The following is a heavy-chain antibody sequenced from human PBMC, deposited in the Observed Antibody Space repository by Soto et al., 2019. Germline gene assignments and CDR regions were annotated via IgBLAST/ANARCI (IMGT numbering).Heavy chain of an antibody. J-gene: IGHJ4*02. V-gene: IGHV4-34*01. CDR3: ARGNAATATRQPFDS. CDR1: GVYFSGCF. Sequence: VHLEQWGAGLLKPSETLSLSFAVSGVYFSGCFWTWVRQPPGKGLEWIGEIDHSGTINYNPSLKSRVHMSGDPSKNQVSLKLSSVTAADTSVYYCARGNAATATRQPFDSLGQGSLVTIAS. CDR2: IDHSGTI. D-gene: IGHD1-26*01.